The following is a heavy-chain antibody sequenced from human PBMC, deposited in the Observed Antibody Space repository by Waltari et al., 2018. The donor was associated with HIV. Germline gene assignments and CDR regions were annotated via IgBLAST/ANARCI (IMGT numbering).Heavy chain of an antibody. CDR2: ILPNFGTA. CDR3: ARSWAPYSYGPVYYYGMDV. Sequence: QVQLVQSGAEVKKPGSSVKVSCKASGGTFSSYAISWVRQAPGQGLGWMGGILPNFGTANSAQKFPGRCTITAEKSTSTAYMELSSLRSEDTAVYYCARSWAPYSYGPVYYYGMDVWGQGTTVTVSS. D-gene: IGHD5-18*01. CDR1: GGTFSSYA. J-gene: IGHJ6*02. V-gene: IGHV1-69*06.